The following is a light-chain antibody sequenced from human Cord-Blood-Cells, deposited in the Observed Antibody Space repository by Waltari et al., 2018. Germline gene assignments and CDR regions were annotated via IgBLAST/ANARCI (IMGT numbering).Light chain of an antibody. V-gene: IGKV3-20*01. CDR1: QSVSSSY. J-gene: IGKJ4*01. Sequence: IVLTPTLGTLSLSPGDSHHLSCRASQSVSSSYLAWYQQKPAQAPRLLIYGASSRATGIPDRFSGSGSGTDFTLTISRLEPEDFAVYYCQEYGSSPLTFGGGTKVEIK. CDR3: QEYGSSPLT. CDR2: GAS.